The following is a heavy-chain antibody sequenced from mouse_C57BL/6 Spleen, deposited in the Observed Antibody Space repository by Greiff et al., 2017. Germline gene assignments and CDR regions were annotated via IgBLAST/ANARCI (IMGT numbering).Heavy chain of an antibody. CDR3: ASPTAQATGVYFDY. Sequence: VQLQQSGPELVKPGASVKMSCKASGFTFTDYNMHWVKQSHGKSLEWIGYINPNNGGPSYTQKFKGKATLTVNKSSSTAYMELRSLTSEDSAVYYCASPTAQATGVYFDYWGQGTTLTVAS. CDR1: GFTFTDYN. CDR2: INPNNGGP. D-gene: IGHD3-2*02. V-gene: IGHV1-22*01. J-gene: IGHJ2*01.